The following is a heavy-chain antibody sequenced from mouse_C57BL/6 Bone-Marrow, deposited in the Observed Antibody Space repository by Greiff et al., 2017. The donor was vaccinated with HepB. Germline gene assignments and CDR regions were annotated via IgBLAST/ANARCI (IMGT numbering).Heavy chain of an antibody. CDR1: EYEFPSHD. V-gene: IGHV5-2*01. Sequence: DVQLVESGGGLVQPGESLKLSCESNEYEFPSHDMSWVRKTPEKRLELVAAINSDGGSTYYPDTMESRFIISRDTTKKTLYLQMSSLRSEDTALYYCARGMVTRGVDYWGQGTTLTVSS. J-gene: IGHJ2*01. D-gene: IGHD2-2*01. CDR3: ARGMVTRGVDY. CDR2: INSDGGST.